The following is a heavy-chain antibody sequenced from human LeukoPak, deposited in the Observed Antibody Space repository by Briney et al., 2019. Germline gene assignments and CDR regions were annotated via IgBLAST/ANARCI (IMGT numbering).Heavy chain of an antibody. CDR2: IYYRGST. CDR1: GGSISSSSYY. CDR3: ARYTYDFWSDYYKEDYFDY. J-gene: IGHJ4*02. V-gene: IGHV4-39*01. D-gene: IGHD3-3*01. Sequence: SETLSLTCTVSGGSISSSSYYWGWIRQPPGKGLEWIGNIYYRGSTYYNPSLKSRVTISVDTSKKQFSLKLSSVTAADTAVYYCARYTYDFWSDYYKEDYFDYWGQGTLVTVSS.